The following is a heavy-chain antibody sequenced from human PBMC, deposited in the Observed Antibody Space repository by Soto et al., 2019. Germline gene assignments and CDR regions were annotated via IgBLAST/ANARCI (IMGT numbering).Heavy chain of an antibody. CDR3: ARLGRYFDWLPDYYYYYYMDV. CDR2: IYYSGST. D-gene: IGHD3-9*01. V-gene: IGHV4-59*01. J-gene: IGHJ6*03. CDR1: GGSISSYY. Sequence: QVQLQESGPGLVKPSETLSLTCTVSGGSISSYYWSWIRQPPGKGLEWVGYIYYSGSTNYNPSLKSRVTISLDTSKNQFSLKLSSVTAADTAVYYCARLGRYFDWLPDYYYYYYMDVWGKGTTVTVSS.